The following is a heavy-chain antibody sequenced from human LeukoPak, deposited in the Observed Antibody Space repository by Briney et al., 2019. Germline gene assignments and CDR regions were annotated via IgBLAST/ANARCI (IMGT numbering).Heavy chain of an antibody. CDR1: GFTFSSYT. J-gene: IGHJ4*02. CDR2: ISVGGDNT. CDR3: ARGEHQLDY. V-gene: IGHV3-23*01. D-gene: IGHD2-2*01. Sequence: GGSLRLSCAASGFTFSSYTMSWVRQAPGKGLEWVSAISVGGDNTYYADSVKGRFTISRDNSKNALYLQMNSLRADDTAVYLCARGEHQLDYWGQGTLVTVSS.